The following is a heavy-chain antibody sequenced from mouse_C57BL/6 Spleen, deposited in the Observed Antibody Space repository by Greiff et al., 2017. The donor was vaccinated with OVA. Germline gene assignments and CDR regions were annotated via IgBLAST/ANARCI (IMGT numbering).Heavy chain of an antibody. Sequence: EVQVVESGAELVRPGASVKLSCTASGFNIKDYYMHWVKQRPEQGLEWIGRIDPEDGDTEYAPKFQGKATMTADTSSNTAYLQLSSLTSEDTAVYYCTTDSYYYGSSYDWFAYWGQGTLVTVSA. CDR1: GFNIKDYY. D-gene: IGHD1-1*01. CDR3: TTDSYYYGSSYDWFAY. V-gene: IGHV14-1*01. CDR2: IDPEDGDT. J-gene: IGHJ3*01.